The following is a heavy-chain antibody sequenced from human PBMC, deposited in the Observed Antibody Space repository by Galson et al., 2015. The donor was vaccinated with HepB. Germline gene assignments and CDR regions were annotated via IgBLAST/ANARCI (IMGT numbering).Heavy chain of an antibody. Sequence: SGAEVKKPGESLRISCKGSGYRFTSYWISWVRQMPGKGLEWMGRIDPSDSYTNYSPSFQGHVTISADKSISTAYLQWSSLKASDTAMYYCARADQLLNWFDPWGQGTLVTVSS. CDR1: GYRFTSYW. V-gene: IGHV5-10-1*01. D-gene: IGHD2-2*01. CDR3: ARADQLLNWFDP. CDR2: IDPSDSYT. J-gene: IGHJ5*02.